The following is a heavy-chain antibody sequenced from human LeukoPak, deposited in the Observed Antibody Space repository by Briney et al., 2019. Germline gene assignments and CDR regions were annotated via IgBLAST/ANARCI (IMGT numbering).Heavy chain of an antibody. D-gene: IGHD6-19*01. CDR1: GFPFSSYG. J-gene: IGHJ3*02. CDR3: AKDIRSGCYLCAFDI. CDR2: ISGSGTNT. Sequence: PGGSLRLSCVASGFPFSSYGLTWVRQAPGKGLEWVSAISGSGTNTYYADSMKGRFTISRDNSKNQMNSLRAEDTAVYYCAKDIRSGCYLCAFDIWGQGTRVTVSS. V-gene: IGHV3-23*01.